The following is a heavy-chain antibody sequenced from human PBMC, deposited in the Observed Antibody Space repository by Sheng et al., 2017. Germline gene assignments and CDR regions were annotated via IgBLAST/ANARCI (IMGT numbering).Heavy chain of an antibody. J-gene: IGHJ4*02. Sequence: QVQLVQSGAEVKKPGASVKVSCKASGYTFTSYGISWVRQAPGQGLEWMGWISAYNGNTNYAQKLQGRVTMTTDTSTSTAYMELRSLRSDDTAVYYCARDLRFGELLLDRDYFDYWGQGTLVTVSS. CDR1: GYTFTSYG. CDR2: ISAYNGNT. V-gene: IGHV1-18*01. D-gene: IGHD3-10*01. CDR3: ARDLRFGELLLDRDYFDY.